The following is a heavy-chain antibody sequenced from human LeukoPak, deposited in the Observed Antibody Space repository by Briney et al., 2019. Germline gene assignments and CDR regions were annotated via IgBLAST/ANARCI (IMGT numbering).Heavy chain of an antibody. CDR2: IYYSGST. CDR1: GGSISSGDYY. D-gene: IGHD2-2*02. V-gene: IGHV4-30-4*08. Sequence: SETLSLTCTVSGGSISSGDYYWSWIRQPPGKGLEWIGYIYYSGSTYYNPSLKSRVTISVDTSKNQFSLKLSSVTAADTAVYYCARGEIVVVPAAITGWGQGTLVTVSS. CDR3: ARGEIVVVPAAITG. J-gene: IGHJ4*02.